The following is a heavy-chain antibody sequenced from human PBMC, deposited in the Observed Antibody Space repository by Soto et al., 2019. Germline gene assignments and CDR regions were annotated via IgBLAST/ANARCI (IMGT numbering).Heavy chain of an antibody. CDR3: ARDLVVGATSSYYYGMDV. Sequence: EVQLVESGGGLVKPGGSLRLSCAASGFTFSSYSMNWVRQAPGKGLEWVSSISSSSSYIYYADSVKGRFTISRDNAKNSLYLQMNSLRAEDTAVYYCARDLVVGATSSYYYGMDVWGQGTTVTVSS. D-gene: IGHD1-26*01. CDR2: ISSSSSYI. V-gene: IGHV3-21*01. CDR1: GFTFSSYS. J-gene: IGHJ6*02.